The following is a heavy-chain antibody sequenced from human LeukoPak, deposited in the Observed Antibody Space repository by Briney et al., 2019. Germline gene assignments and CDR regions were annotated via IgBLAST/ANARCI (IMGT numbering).Heavy chain of an antibody. D-gene: IGHD6-19*01. V-gene: IGHV3-7*01. CDR2: IKEDGSEK. CDR1: GFTFSGYW. Sequence: GGSLRLSCAASGFTFSGYWMSWVRQSPGKGLEWVANIKEDGSEKNYVDSVKGRFTIPRDNAKNSLFLQMDSLRAEDTAVYYCARGSGWLDYWGQGTLVTVSS. CDR3: ARGSGWLDY. J-gene: IGHJ4*02.